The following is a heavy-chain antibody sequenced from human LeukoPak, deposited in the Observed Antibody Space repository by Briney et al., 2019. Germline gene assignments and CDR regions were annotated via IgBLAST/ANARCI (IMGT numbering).Heavy chain of an antibody. Sequence: GESLQISCKGSGYSFTSYWIGWVRQMPGKGLEWMGIIYPGDSDTRYSPSFQGQVTISADKSISTAYLQWSSLKASDTAMYYCASAPDFWSGSIDYWGQGTLVTVSS. D-gene: IGHD3-3*01. J-gene: IGHJ4*02. CDR3: ASAPDFWSGSIDY. CDR2: IYPGDSDT. CDR1: GYSFTSYW. V-gene: IGHV5-51*01.